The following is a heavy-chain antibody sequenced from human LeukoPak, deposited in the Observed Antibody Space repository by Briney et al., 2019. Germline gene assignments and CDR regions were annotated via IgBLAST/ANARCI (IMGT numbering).Heavy chain of an antibody. CDR2: IYYTGST. J-gene: IGHJ4*02. D-gene: IGHD6-19*01. CDR1: GGSISSGGYY. Sequence: SETLSLTCTVSGGSISSGGYYWSWIRQPPGKGLEWIGNIYYTGSTNYNPSPKSRVTISVDTSKNQFSLKLSSVTAADTAVYYCARAFSSGWYPYSIGGLWFDYWGQGTLVTVSS. CDR3: ARAFSSGWYPYSIGGLWFDY. V-gene: IGHV4-61*08.